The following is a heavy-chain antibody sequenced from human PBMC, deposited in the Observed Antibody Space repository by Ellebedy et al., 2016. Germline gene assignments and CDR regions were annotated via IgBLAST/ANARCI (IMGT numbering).Heavy chain of an antibody. CDR1: GFPFSSYA. V-gene: IGHV3-33*06. J-gene: IGHJ4*02. CDR2: IWYDGSLK. Sequence: GGSLRLSXAASGFPFSSYAMHWVRQAPGKGLEWVAVIWYDGSLKFYRDSVKGRFTISRDNSKKTLYLDMNSLRVEDTAVYYCAKDSSTGLVYWGQGTVVTVSS. D-gene: IGHD6-19*01. CDR3: AKDSSTGLVY.